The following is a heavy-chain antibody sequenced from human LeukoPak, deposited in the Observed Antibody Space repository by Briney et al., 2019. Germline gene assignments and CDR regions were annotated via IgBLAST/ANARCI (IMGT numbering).Heavy chain of an antibody. CDR3: ATVYDYDAFDI. D-gene: IGHD5/OR15-5a*01. J-gene: IGHJ3*02. V-gene: IGHV1-2*02. Sequence: REASVKVSCKPSGYTFTNYDINWVRQATGQGLEWMGWINPNSGGTNYAQKFQGRVTMTRDTSISTAYMELSRLRSDDTAVYYCATVYDYDAFDIWGQGTMVTVSS. CDR2: INPNSGGT. CDR1: GYTFTNYD.